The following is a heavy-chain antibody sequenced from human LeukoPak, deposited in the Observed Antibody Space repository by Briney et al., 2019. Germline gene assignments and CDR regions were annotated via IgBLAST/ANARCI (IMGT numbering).Heavy chain of an antibody. V-gene: IGHV3-30*04. CDR2: ISYDGSSI. CDR3: TRDAYGMDV. CDR1: GFTFGSYA. J-gene: IGHJ6*04. Sequence: GGSLRLSCAASGFTFGSYAINWVRQTPGKGLEWVAVISYDGSSIYYADSVKGRFTISRDNSKNTLYLQMNSLRPEDTAVFYCTRDAYGMDVWGKGTTVTVSS.